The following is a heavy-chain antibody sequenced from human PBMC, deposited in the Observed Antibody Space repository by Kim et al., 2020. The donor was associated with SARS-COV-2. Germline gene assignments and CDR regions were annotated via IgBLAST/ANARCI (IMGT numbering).Heavy chain of an antibody. J-gene: IGHJ6*02. D-gene: IGHD2-15*01. CDR2: INPDTGAT. Sequence: ASVKVSCKTSQYTFAAYSIHWVRQAPGQGLEWMGRINPDTGATTYAQKFQDRVTMTRDTSINTAYMDLSGLTSDDTAVYYCAGDVGGLGDVWGQGTKVTV. V-gene: IGHV1-2*06. CDR1: QYTFAAYS. CDR3: AGDVGGLGDV.